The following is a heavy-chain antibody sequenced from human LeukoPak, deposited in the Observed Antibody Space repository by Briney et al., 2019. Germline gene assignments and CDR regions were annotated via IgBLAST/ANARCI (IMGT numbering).Heavy chain of an antibody. Sequence: PSETLSLTCTVSGGSISSYYWSWIRQPPGKGLEWIGYIYCSGSTNYNPSLKSRVTISVDTSKNQFSLKLSSVTAADTAVYYCARDHLIDYYYYYGMDVWGQGTTVTVSS. V-gene: IGHV4-59*12. CDR1: GGSISSYY. CDR3: ARDHLIDYYYYYGMDV. CDR2: IYCSGST. J-gene: IGHJ6*02. D-gene: IGHD2/OR15-2a*01.